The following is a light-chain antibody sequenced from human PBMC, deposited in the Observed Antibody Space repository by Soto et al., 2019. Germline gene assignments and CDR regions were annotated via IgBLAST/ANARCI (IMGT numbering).Light chain of an antibody. V-gene: IGLV2-23*01. CDR3: RSYAVSSTYV. CDR1: SSDVGNYNF. CDR2: DDY. Sequence: QSALTQPASVSGSPGQTITISCTGTSSDVGNYNFVSWYQQYPGKAPKVMIYDDYKRPSGVPKRFSGSKSGSTASLTISGFQVEGEADYYCRSYAVSSTYVFGTGTKLTVL. J-gene: IGLJ1*01.